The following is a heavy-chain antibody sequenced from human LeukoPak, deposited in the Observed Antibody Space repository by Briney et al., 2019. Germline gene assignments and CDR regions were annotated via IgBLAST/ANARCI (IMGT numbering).Heavy chain of an antibody. V-gene: IGHV4-39*01. CDR2: IYYSGST. Sequence: SETLSLTCTVSGDSLSSGSYYWGWIRQPPGKWLEWIVSIYYSGSTSYNPSLKSRVTISVDTSKNQFSLKLSSVTAADTAVYYCARNMTLRDDSSGYTHQWFDPWGQGTLVTVSS. D-gene: IGHD3-22*01. CDR3: ARNMTLRDDSSGYTHQWFDP. CDR1: GDSLSSGSYY. J-gene: IGHJ5*02.